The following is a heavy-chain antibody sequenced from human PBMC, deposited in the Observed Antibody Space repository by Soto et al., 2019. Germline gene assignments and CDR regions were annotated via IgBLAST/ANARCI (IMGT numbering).Heavy chain of an antibody. CDR1: GYTFTSYY. CDR2: INPSGGST. D-gene: IGHD3-3*01. J-gene: IGHJ6*02. CDR3: ARAGDYDFWSGYYPYYYYGMDV. Sequence: GTSVKVSCKASGYTFTSYYMHWVRQAPRQGLEKMGIINPSGGSTSYAQKFQGRVTMTRDTSTSTVYMELSSLRSEDTAVYYCARAGDYDFWSGYYPYYYYGMDVWGQGTTVTVSS. V-gene: IGHV1-46*01.